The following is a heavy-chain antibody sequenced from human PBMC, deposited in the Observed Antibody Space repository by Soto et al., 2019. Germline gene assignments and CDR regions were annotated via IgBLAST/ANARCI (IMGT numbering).Heavy chain of an antibody. V-gene: IGHV3-48*02. CDR3: ATGYCGSDNCHFTH. Sequence: DVQLVESGGGLVKPGGSLRLSCAASGFNFHTYTMTWVRQAPGKGLEWVSYISGTSETIFYADSVKGRFTISRDNAKNYLYLQLNSLREEETAVYYCATGYCGSDNCHFTHWGQGTLVTVSS. D-gene: IGHD2-2*03. CDR2: ISGTSETI. CDR1: GFNFHTYT. J-gene: IGHJ4*02.